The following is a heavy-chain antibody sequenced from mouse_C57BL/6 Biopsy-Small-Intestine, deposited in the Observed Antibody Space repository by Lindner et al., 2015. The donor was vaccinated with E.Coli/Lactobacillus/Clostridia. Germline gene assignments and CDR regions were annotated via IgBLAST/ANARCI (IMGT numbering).Heavy chain of an antibody. J-gene: IGHJ4*01. CDR3: ATDRDVYSSSWYSGGLAY. CDR2: FDPEDGET. D-gene: IGHD1-3*01. CDR1: GYTLTELS. Sequence: SVKVSCKVSGYTLTELSMHWVRQAPGKGLEWMGGFDPEDGETIYAQKFQGRVTMTEDTSTDTAYMELSSLRSEDTAVYYCATDRDVYSSSWYSGGLAYWGQGTLVTVSS. V-gene: IGHV1-18*01.